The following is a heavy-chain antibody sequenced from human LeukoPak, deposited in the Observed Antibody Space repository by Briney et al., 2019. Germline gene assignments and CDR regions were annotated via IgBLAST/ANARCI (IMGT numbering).Heavy chain of an antibody. D-gene: IGHD6-19*01. V-gene: IGHV3-48*01. CDR2: IDRNSNSI. Sequence: PGGSLRLSCAASGFTLSDRSMNWVRQIPGKGLEWPSYIDRNSNSIYYADSVKGRFTISRDNAKNSLSLQMNSLRADDTAVYYCVRGDTSGWDFDSWGQGTLVTVSS. CDR1: GFTLSDRS. CDR3: VRGDTSGWDFDS. J-gene: IGHJ4*02.